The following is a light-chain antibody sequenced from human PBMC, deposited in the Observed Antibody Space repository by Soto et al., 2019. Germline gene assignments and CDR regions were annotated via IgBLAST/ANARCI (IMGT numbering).Light chain of an antibody. CDR3: QQNYNSAYS. CDR1: QSINNY. CDR2: AAT. V-gene: IGKV1-39*01. Sequence: DIQMTQSPSSLSASLGDRVTITCRASQSINNYLNWYQQEEGKAPKLLIYAATSLQSGVPSRFSGSGSVTEFTLTISSLQPGDVATSYYQQNYNSAYSLGLETKLYIK. J-gene: IGKJ2*01.